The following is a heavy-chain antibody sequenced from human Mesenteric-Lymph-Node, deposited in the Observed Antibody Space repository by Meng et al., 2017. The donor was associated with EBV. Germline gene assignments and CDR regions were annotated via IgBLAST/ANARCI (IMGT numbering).Heavy chain of an antibody. CDR2: IIPIFGRA. V-gene: IGHV1-69*06. CDR1: GGTFSSYA. J-gene: IGHJ4*02. CDR3: ARAPGDDSGYYYFY. D-gene: IGHD3-22*01. Sequence: QVQLVQSGAEVRKPGSSVKVSCKVSGGTFSSYAISWVRQAPGQGLEWMGGIIPIFGRANYAQKFQGRVMITADKSTSTAYMELSSLRSEDTAVYYCARAPGDDSGYYYFYWGQGTLVTVSS.